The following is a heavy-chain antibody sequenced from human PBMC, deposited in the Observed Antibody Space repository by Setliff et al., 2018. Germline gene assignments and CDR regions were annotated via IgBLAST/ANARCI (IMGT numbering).Heavy chain of an antibody. D-gene: IGHD2-2*01. CDR3: AAAMGSVVIGV. CDR1: GFTFGGYA. Sequence: PGGSLRLSSTASGFTFGGYAMSWVRQAPGKGLEWVGFIRSKAYGGTTEYAASVKGRFTISREDSKSIAYLQMNSLKTEDTAVYYCAAAMGSVVIGVWGQGTTVTVSS. V-gene: IGHV3-49*04. J-gene: IGHJ6*02. CDR2: IRSKAYGGTT.